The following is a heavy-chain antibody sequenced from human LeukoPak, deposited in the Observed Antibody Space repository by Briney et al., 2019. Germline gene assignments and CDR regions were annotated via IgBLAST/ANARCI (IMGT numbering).Heavy chain of an antibody. CDR3: ARHKTGEVYFDY. J-gene: IGHJ4*02. Sequence: SETLSLTCTVPGGSISSYYWSWIRQPPGKGLEWIGYIYSSGGTNYNPSLKSRVSISVDTSKKQFSLKLSSVTAADTAVYYCARHKTGEVYFDYWGQGTLVTVSS. D-gene: IGHD7-27*01. CDR2: IYSSGGT. V-gene: IGHV4-59*08. CDR1: GGSISSYY.